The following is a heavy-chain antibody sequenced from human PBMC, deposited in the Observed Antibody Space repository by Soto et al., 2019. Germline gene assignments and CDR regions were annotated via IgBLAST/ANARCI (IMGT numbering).Heavy chain of an antibody. CDR1: GGSINSADYY. CDR2: IYRSGSS. CDR3: ARVKSVISQYYLDY. J-gene: IGHJ4*02. V-gene: IGHV4-31*03. D-gene: IGHD3-10*01. Sequence: SETLSLTCTVSGGSINSADYYWSWIRQHPGKGLDWIGYIYRSGSSYYNSSLQSRVTLSVDTSKNQFSLKLRSVTAADTAVYFCARVKSVISQYYLDYWGPGTLVTVPQ.